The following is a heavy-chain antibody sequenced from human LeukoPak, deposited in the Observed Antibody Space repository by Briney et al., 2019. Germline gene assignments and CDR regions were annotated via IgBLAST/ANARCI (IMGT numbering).Heavy chain of an antibody. CDR3: AREYVGSSPSPYNWFDP. V-gene: IGHV4-4*07. J-gene: IGHJ5*02. CDR2: IYTSGST. CDR1: GGSISSYY. Sequence: SETLSLTCAVSGGSISSYYWSWIRQPAGKGLEWIGRIYTSGSTNYNPSLKSRVTMSVDTSKNQFSLKLSSVTAADTAVYYCAREYVGSSPSPYNWFDPWGQGTLVTVSS. D-gene: IGHD6-13*01.